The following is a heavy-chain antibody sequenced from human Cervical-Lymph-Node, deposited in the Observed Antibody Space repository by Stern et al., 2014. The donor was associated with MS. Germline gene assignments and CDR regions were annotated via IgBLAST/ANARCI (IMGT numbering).Heavy chain of an antibody. V-gene: IGHV1-46*01. CDR2: INPSGDSA. J-gene: IGHJ4*02. D-gene: IGHD3/OR15-3a*01. Sequence: QVQLMQSGAEVKKPGASVKVSCKASGYTFTSHYMHWVRQAPGQGLEWVGIINPSGDSASYAQKFQGRVTMTRDTSTSTVYMELSSLRSEDTAVYYCASGTGSKRPTGNYWGQVTLVTVSS. CDR3: ASGTGSKRPTGNY. CDR1: GYTFTSHY.